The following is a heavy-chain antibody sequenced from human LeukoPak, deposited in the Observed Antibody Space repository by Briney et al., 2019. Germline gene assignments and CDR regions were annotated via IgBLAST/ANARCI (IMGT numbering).Heavy chain of an antibody. J-gene: IGHJ5*02. CDR1: GFSLSGYW. D-gene: IGHD2-15*01. CDR3: ARDPRNVGLAP. CDR2: NNGDGSTT. V-gene: IGHV3-74*01. Sequence: PGGSLRLSCVASGFSLSGYWMYWVRQAPGKGLMYISRNNGDGSTTNYADVVKGRFTMSRANVKTTLYLQMNSLRVEDPAVYYCARDPRNVGLAPWGQGTLVTVSS.